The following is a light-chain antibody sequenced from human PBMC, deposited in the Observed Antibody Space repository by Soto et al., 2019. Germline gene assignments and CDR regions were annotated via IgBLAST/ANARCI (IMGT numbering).Light chain of an antibody. CDR3: SSYTSSSPNYV. Sequence: QSVLTQPASVSGSPGQSITISCTGTSSDFGGYNYVSWYQQHPGKAPKLMIYDVSNRPSGVSNRFSGSKSGNTASLTISGLQAEDEADYYCSSYTSSSPNYVLGTGTKVTVL. CDR2: DVS. V-gene: IGLV2-14*01. J-gene: IGLJ1*01. CDR1: SSDFGGYNY.